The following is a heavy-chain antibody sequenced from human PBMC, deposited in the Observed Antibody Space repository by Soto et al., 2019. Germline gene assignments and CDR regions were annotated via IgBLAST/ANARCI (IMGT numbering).Heavy chain of an antibody. D-gene: IGHD3-10*01. V-gene: IGHV3-23*01. J-gene: IGHJ4*02. CDR3: AKDKDITMVRGVYDY. Sequence: EVQLLESGGGLVQPGGSLRLSCAASGFTFSSYAMSWVRQAPGKGLEWVSAISGSGGSTYYADSVKGRFTISRDNSKNTLYLQMNRLRAEDTAVYYCAKDKDITMVRGVYDYWGQGTLVTVSS. CDR2: ISGSGGST. CDR1: GFTFSSYA.